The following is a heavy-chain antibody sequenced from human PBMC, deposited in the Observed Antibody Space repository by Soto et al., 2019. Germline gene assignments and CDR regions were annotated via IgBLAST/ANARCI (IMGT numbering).Heavy chain of an antibody. CDR1: GDSITSDDFY. CDR2: ISPSGVT. D-gene: IGHD3-9*01. Sequence: QLRLQESGPGLVKPSGTLSLTCTVSGDSITSDDFYWGWIRRPPGQGLEWIGPISPSGVTFYTPPLKSRLTMSRGASKNQCALRLPSVTAADAAVYFCARQMRGPIPDFGWLSPVASWGQGTLVTVSS. V-gene: IGHV4-39*01. CDR3: ARQMRGPIPDFGWLSPVAS. J-gene: IGHJ5*02.